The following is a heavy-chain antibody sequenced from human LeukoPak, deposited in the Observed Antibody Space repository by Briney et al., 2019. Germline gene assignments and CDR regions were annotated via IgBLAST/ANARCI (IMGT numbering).Heavy chain of an antibody. CDR1: GFSLTTSGVG. D-gene: IGHD5-12*01. CDR2: IYWNDDK. CDR3: AHRSGYDLFDY. J-gene: IGHJ4*02. V-gene: IGHV2-5*01. Sequence: SGPTLVKPTQTLTLTCTFSGFSLTTSGVGVGWIRQPPGKALEWLALIYWNDDKRFGPSLKSRLTITKDTSKNQVVLTMANMDPVDTATYLCAHRSGYDLFDYWGQGTLVTVSS.